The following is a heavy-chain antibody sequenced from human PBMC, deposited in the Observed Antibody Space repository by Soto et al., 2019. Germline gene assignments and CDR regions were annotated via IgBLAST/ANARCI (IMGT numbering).Heavy chain of an antibody. Sequence: ASVKVSCNTSGYTFTHYAIHWVRQAPGQSLEWMGWINAGHGTTQYSPKFQGRASITRDTSATTASMELNNLRSEDTAVYFCARSPYSGSCYGPYDYWGQGTLVTVSS. D-gene: IGHD2-15*01. CDR2: INAGHGTT. CDR3: ARSPYSGSCYGPYDY. CDR1: GYTFTHYA. J-gene: IGHJ4*02. V-gene: IGHV1-3*01.